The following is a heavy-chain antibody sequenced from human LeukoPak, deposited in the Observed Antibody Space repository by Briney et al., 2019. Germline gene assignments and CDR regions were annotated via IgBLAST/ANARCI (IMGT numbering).Heavy chain of an antibody. CDR2: MNPNSGNT. V-gene: IGHV1-8*02. CDR3: ARGYVVVTEDWFDP. Sequence: ASVKVSCKASGYTFTGYYMHWVRQATGQGLEWMGWMNPNSGNTGYAQKFQGRVTMTRNTSISTAYMELSSLRSEDTAVYYCARGYVVVTEDWFDPWGQGTLVTVSS. D-gene: IGHD2-21*02. CDR1: GYTFTGYY. J-gene: IGHJ5*02.